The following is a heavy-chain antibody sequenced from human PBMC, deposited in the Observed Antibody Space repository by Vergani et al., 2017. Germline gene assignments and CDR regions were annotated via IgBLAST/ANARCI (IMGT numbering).Heavy chain of an antibody. D-gene: IGHD5-18*01. CDR3: ARVPGERESYGYYYYYGMDV. V-gene: IGHV5-51*01. CDR1: GYSFTSYW. CDR2: IYPGDSDT. J-gene: IGHJ6*02. Sequence: EVQLVQSGAEVKKPGESLKISCKGSGYSFTSYWIGWVRQMPGKGLEWMGIIYPGDSDTRYSPSFQGQVTISADKSISTAYLQGRSLKASDTAMYYCARVPGERESYGYYYYYGMDVWGQGTTVTVSS.